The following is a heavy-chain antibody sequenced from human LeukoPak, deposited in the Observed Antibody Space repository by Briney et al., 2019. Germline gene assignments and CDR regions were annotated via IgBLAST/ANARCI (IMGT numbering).Heavy chain of an antibody. CDR3: ARVSSGLDYYFDY. CDR2: IYYSGST. Sequence: MTSETLSLTCTVSGGSISSISYYWGWIRQPPGKGLEWIGSIYYSGSTYYNPSLKSRITISVDTSENQFSLKLSSVTAADTAVYYCARVSSGLDYYFDYWGQGTLVTVSS. V-gene: IGHV4-39*01. D-gene: IGHD3-22*01. J-gene: IGHJ4*02. CDR1: GGSISSISYY.